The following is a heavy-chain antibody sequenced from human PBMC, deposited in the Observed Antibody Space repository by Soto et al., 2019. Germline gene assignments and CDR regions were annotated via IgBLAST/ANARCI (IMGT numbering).Heavy chain of an antibody. CDR3: ARVRLGGPTNWFDP. CDR1: GGSISSGDYY. Sequence: QVQLQESGPGLVKPSQTLSLTCTVSGGSISSGDYYWSWIRQPPGKGLEWIGYIYYSGSTYYNPSLKSRVTISVDTSKTQFALKLSSVTAADTAVYYCARVRLGGPTNWFDPWGQGTLVTVSS. V-gene: IGHV4-30-4*01. D-gene: IGHD2-15*01. CDR2: IYYSGST. J-gene: IGHJ5*02.